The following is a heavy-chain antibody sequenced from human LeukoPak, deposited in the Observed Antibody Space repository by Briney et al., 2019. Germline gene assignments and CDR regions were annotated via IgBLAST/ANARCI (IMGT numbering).Heavy chain of an antibody. J-gene: IGHJ3*02. Sequence: SETLSLTCTASGGSISSGSYYWSWTRQPAGKGLEWTGRIYTSGSTNYNPSLKSRVTISVDTSKNQFSLKLSSVTAADTAVYYCARGPDDAFDIWGQGTMVTVSS. CDR2: IYTSGST. V-gene: IGHV4-61*02. D-gene: IGHD1-14*01. CDR3: ARGPDDAFDI. CDR1: GGSISSGSYY.